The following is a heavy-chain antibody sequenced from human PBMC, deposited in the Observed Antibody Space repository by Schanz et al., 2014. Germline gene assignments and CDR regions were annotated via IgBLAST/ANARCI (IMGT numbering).Heavy chain of an antibody. V-gene: IGHV3-48*01. Sequence: EVQLVESGGGLIQPGGSLRLSCAASGFGFSSYSMNWVRQPPGMGLEWVSYISGSSRTIYYADSMKGRFTVSRDKAENAIYLRINSLSAEDTGLYFCARGGSGSHYHLDYWGQGTLVTVSS. CDR3: ARGGSGSHYHLDY. D-gene: IGHD1-26*01. CDR1: GFGFSSYS. J-gene: IGHJ4*02. CDR2: ISGSSRTI.